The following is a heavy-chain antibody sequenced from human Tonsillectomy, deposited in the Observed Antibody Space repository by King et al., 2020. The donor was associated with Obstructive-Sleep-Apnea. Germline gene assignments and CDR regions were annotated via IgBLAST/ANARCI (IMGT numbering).Heavy chain of an antibody. CDR2: IYHSGST. J-gene: IGHJ4*02. CDR3: ARITDYFHS. Sequence: QLQESGPGLVKPSQTLSLTCTVSGGSISSGGYYWSWVRQHPGKGLEWAAHIYHSGSTYYNPSLKSRVTISVDTSKNQFSLKLISVTAADTAVYFCARITDYFHSWGQGTLVTVSS. CDR1: GGSISSGGYY. D-gene: IGHD3-10*01. V-gene: IGHV4-31*03.